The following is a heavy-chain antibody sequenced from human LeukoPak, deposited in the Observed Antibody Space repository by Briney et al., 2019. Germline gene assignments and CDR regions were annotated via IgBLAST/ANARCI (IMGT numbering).Heavy chain of an antibody. Sequence: ASVKVSCKASGYTFTSYGISWVRQAPGQGLEWMGWISAYNGNTNYAQKLQGRVTMTTDTSTSTAHMELRSPRSDDTAVYYCARVSLSPYYFDYWGQGTLVTVSS. J-gene: IGHJ4*02. CDR1: GYTFTSYG. CDR2: ISAYNGNT. CDR3: ARVSLSPYYFDY. V-gene: IGHV1-18*01.